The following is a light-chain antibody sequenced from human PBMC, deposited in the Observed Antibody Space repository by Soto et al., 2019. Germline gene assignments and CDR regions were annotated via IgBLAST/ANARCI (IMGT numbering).Light chain of an antibody. CDR3: LLFYSGPRV. V-gene: IGLV7-46*01. CDR2: DTN. Sequence: QAVVTQEPSLTVSPGGTVTLTCDSSTGAVTSGHYPYWFQQKPGQAPRTLIHDTNNKHSWTPARFSGSLLGGKAALTLSGAQPEDEAEYYCLLFYSGPRVFGGGTKLTVL. J-gene: IGLJ3*02. CDR1: TGAVTSGHY.